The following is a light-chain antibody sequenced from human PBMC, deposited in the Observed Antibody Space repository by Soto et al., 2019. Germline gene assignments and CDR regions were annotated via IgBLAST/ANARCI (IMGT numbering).Light chain of an antibody. J-gene: IGKJ1*01. CDR2: TAS. CDR1: QGIDDH. Sequence: DIQMTQSPASRSASVGDRVSITCQASQGIDDHLAWYQQKPGKVPKLLIYTASTLQSGVPSRFSGSGSGTDFTLTFSSPQPEDVATYYCQKYNGAPWTFGQGTKVEIK. V-gene: IGKV1-27*01. CDR3: QKYNGAPWT.